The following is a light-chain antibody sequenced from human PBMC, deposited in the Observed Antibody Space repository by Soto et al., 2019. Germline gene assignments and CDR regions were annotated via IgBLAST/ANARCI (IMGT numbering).Light chain of an antibody. J-gene: IGKJ2*01. CDR1: QSVTSSY. V-gene: IGKV3-20*01. Sequence: EIVLTQSPGTLSLSPGERATLSCRASQSVTSSYLAWYQHKPGQPPRLLIYAASSRATGVPDRFSGSGSGTYFTLTISRPEPEDFSVYYCQQYDNSLYTFGQGTKLEIK. CDR2: AAS. CDR3: QQYDNSLYT.